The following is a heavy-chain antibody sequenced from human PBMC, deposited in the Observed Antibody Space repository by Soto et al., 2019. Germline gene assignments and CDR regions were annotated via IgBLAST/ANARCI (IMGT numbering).Heavy chain of an antibody. V-gene: IGHV3-30*18. J-gene: IGHJ5*02. CDR3: AKDVLLWFGESIGPS. CDR2: ISYDGSNK. Sequence: GGSLRLSCAASGFTFSSYGMHWVLQAPCKGLEWVAVISYDGSNKYYADSVKGRFTISRDNSKNTLYLQMNSLRAEDTAVYYCAKDVLLWFGESIGPSWGQGTLVTVSS. CDR1: GFTFSSYG. D-gene: IGHD3-10*01.